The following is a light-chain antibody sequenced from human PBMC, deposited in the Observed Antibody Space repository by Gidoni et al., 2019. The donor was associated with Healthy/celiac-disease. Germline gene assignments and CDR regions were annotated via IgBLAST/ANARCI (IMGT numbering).Light chain of an antibody. CDR3: QQYNNGPPGT. V-gene: IGKV3-15*01. CDR1: QSVSSN. CDR2: GAS. J-gene: IGKJ1*01. Sequence: EIVMTQSPATLSVSPGERATLSCRASQSVSSNLAWYQQKPGQAPRPLIYGASTRATGIPARFSGSGSGTEFTLTISSLQSEDVAVYYCQQYNNGPPGTFGQGTKVEIK.